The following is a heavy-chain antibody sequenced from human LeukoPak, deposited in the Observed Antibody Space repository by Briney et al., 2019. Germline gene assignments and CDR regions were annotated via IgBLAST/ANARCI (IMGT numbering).Heavy chain of an antibody. V-gene: IGHV4-39*07. J-gene: IGHJ4*02. CDR3: ARGGQWLVMADY. CDR1: VGSISSSSYY. D-gene: IGHD6-19*01. Sequence: SETLSLTCTVPVGSISSSSYYWGWIRQPPGKGLEWIGSIYYSGSTYYNPSLKSRVAISADTSKNQFSLKLSSVTAADTAVYYCARGGQWLVMADYWGQGTLVTVSS. CDR2: IYYSGST.